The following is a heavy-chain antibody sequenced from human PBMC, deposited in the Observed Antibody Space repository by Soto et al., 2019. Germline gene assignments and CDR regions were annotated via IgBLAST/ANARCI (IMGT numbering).Heavy chain of an antibody. CDR1: GFTFGDYA. Sequence: QPGGSLRLSCTASGFTFGDYAMSWVRQAPGKGLEWVGFIRSKAYGGTTEYAASVKGRFTISRDDSKSIAYLQMNSLKTEDTAVYYCRGDCSRTSCYLPHYYYGMDVWGQGTTVTVSS. V-gene: IGHV3-49*04. CDR3: RGDCSRTSCYLPHYYYGMDV. D-gene: IGHD2-2*01. CDR2: IRSKAYGGTT. J-gene: IGHJ6*02.